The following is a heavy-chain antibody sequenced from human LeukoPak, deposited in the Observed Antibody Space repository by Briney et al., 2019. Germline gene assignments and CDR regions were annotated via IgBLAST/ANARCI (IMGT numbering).Heavy chain of an antibody. CDR3: ARDMGYTYGHAFDY. J-gene: IGHJ4*02. CDR1: EFSFSNFA. V-gene: IGHV3-30-3*01. Sequence: SGGSLRLSCAASEFSFSNFAMYWVRQAPGKGLEWLAVISYDGSIRYYADSVKGRFTISRDNSNNTVHLQMNSLRAEDTALYYCARDMGYTYGHAFDYWGQGTLVTVSS. D-gene: IGHD5-18*01. CDR2: ISYDGSIR.